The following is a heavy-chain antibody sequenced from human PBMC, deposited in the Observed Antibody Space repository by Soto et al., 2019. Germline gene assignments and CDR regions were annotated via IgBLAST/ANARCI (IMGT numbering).Heavy chain of an antibody. V-gene: IGHV4-4*07. D-gene: IGHD3-3*01. CDR2: IYSSGST. CDR1: GGDISTYY. J-gene: IGHJ5*02. Sequence: QVQLQESGPGLVKPSETLSLTSTVSGGDISTYYWTWIRQPAGKGLEWIGRIYSSGSTKYNPSLKSRVTMSLDTSKNQFSLRLSSVTAADTAVYYCARGQRFSDWFDPWGQGTLVTVSS. CDR3: ARGQRFSDWFDP.